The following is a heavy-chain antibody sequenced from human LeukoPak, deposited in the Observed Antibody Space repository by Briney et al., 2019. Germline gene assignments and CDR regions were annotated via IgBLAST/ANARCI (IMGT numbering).Heavy chain of an antibody. V-gene: IGHV4-61*02. CDR2: IYSSGIT. CDR1: GGSISSGSYY. D-gene: IGHD3-10*01. J-gene: IGHJ5*02. Sequence: PSQTLSLTCTVSGGSISSGSYYWSWIRQPAGKGLEWIGRIYSSGITNYNPSLKSRVTTSVDTSKNQFSLKLGSVTAADTAVYYCARTGSSGIDPWGQGTLVTVSS. CDR3: ARTGSSGIDP.